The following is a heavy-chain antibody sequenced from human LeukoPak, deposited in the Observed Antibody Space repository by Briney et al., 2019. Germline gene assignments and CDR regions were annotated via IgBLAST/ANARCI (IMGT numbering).Heavy chain of an antibody. CDR1: GGSFSGYY. J-gene: IGHJ4*02. V-gene: IGHV4-34*01. Sequence: KPSETLSLTCAVYGGSFSGYYWSWIRQPPGKGLEWIGEINHSGSTNYNPSLKSRVTISVDTSKNQFSLKLSSVTAADTAVYYCARLQIPISLQPSFDYWGQGTLVTVSS. CDR2: INHSGST. D-gene: IGHD1-1*01. CDR3: ARLQIPISLQPSFDY.